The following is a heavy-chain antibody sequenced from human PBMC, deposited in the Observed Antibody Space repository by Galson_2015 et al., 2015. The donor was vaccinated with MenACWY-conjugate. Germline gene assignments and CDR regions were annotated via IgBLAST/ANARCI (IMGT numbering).Heavy chain of an antibody. J-gene: IGHJ4*02. V-gene: IGHV3-72*01. CDR3: ARGGRRDNSGYTYAFAY. CDR2: IRNKLYSYTT. Sequence: SLRLSCAASGFTFSDYYMDWVRQAPGKGLEWVGRIRNKLYSYTTEYAASLKGRLTISRDDSKNSSHLQLNALKTEDTAVYFCARGGRRDNSGYTYAFAYWGQGILVTVSS. D-gene: IGHD5-18*01. CDR1: GFTFSDYY.